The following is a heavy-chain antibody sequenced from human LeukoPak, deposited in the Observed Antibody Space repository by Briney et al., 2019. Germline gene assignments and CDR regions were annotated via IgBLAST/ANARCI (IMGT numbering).Heavy chain of an antibody. J-gene: IGHJ4*02. Sequence: GGSLRLSCAASGFTFSSYAMSWVRQAPGKGLEWGSAISGSGGSTYYADSVKGRFTISRDNSKNTLYLQMNSLRAEDTAVYYCAREIAATGVFDYWGQGTLVTVSS. CDR2: ISGSGGST. CDR3: AREIAATGVFDY. CDR1: GFTFSSYA. V-gene: IGHV3-23*01. D-gene: IGHD6-13*01.